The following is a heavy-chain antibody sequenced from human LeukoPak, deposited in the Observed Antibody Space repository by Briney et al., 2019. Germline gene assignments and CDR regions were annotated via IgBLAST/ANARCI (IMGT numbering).Heavy chain of an antibody. J-gene: IGHJ2*01. Sequence: GGSLRLSCAASGFTFSSYWMHWVRQAPGKGLVWVSRINTDGSSTSYADSVKGRFTISRDNAKNTLYLQMNSLRVEDTAVYYCATSELSGYSYGHQWYFDLWGRGTLVTVSS. CDR2: INTDGSST. CDR1: GFTFSSYW. V-gene: IGHV3-74*01. D-gene: IGHD5-18*01. CDR3: ATSELSGYSYGHQWYFDL.